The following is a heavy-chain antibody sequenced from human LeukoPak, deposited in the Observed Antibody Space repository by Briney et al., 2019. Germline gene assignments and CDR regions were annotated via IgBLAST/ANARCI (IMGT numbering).Heavy chain of an antibody. CDR2: ISASGDST. Sequence: GGSLRLSCAASGFTFSTYAMSWVRQAPGKGLDWVSGISASGDSTYYADSVKGRFTISRDNSKNTLYLQMSSLTAEDTAIYYCAKDTWELRSYWGQGTLVTVSS. CDR3: AKDTWELRSY. J-gene: IGHJ4*02. CDR1: GFTFSTYA. D-gene: IGHD1-26*01. V-gene: IGHV3-23*01.